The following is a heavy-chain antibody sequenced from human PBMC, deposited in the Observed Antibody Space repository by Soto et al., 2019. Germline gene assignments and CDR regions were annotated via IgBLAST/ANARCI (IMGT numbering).Heavy chain of an antibody. Sequence: SETLSLTCTVSGGSISSYYWSWIRQPPGKGLEWIGYIYYSGSTNYNPSLKSRVTISVDTSKNQFSLKLSSVTAADTAVYYCARAMYYDFWSGPDAFDIWGQGTMVTVSS. V-gene: IGHV4-59*01. D-gene: IGHD3-3*01. J-gene: IGHJ3*02. CDR3: ARAMYYDFWSGPDAFDI. CDR2: IYYSGST. CDR1: GGSISSYY.